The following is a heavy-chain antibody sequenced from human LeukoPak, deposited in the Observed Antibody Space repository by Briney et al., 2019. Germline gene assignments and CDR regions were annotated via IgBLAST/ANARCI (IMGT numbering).Heavy chain of an antibody. J-gene: IGHJ4*02. Sequence: SETLSLTCTVSGGSISSYYWSWIRQPPGKGLEWIGYIYYSGSTNYNPSLKSRVTISVDTSKNQFSLKLSSVTAADTAVYYCAGASGYTYYFDYWGQGTLVTVSS. CDR3: AGASGYTYYFDY. CDR2: IYYSGST. V-gene: IGHV4-59*01. D-gene: IGHD3-22*01. CDR1: GGSISSYY.